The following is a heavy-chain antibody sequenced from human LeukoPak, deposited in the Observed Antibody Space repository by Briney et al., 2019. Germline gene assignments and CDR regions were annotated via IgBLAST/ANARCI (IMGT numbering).Heavy chain of an antibody. CDR1: GFTFTSYA. Sequence: PGGSLRLSCAASGFTFTSYAMSWVRQAPGKGLECVSVTDTSGGNTFYGDSVKGRFTISRDNSKNMVYLQMNSLRAEDTAIYYCAKDKPPSIAGFLDSWGQGTLVTVSS. J-gene: IGHJ4*02. D-gene: IGHD1-14*01. V-gene: IGHV3-23*01. CDR2: TDTSGGNT. CDR3: AKDKPPSIAGFLDS.